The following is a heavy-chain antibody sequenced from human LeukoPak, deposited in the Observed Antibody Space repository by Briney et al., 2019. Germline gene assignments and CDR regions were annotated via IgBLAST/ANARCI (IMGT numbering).Heavy chain of an antibody. CDR1: GFTFSSYA. CDR3: ARDGTSSSNPCLDL. V-gene: IGHV3-30-3*01. Sequence: PGRSLRLSCAASGFTFSSYAMHWVRQAPGKGLEWVAVISYDGSNKYYADSVKGRFTISRDNSKNTLYLQMNSLRAEDTAVYYCARDGTSSSNPCLDLWGQGTMVTVSS. CDR2: ISYDGSNK. D-gene: IGHD6-13*01. J-gene: IGHJ3*01.